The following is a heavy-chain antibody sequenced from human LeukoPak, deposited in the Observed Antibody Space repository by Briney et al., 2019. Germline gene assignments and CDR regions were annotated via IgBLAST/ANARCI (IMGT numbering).Heavy chain of an antibody. CDR1: GFTFSSYW. Sequence: GGSLRLSCVVSGFTFSSYWMSWVRQAPGKALEWVANIKQDGSEKYYVDSVKGRFTISRDNAKNSLYLQMNSLRAEDTAVYYCARDLVSSGPYYYYFYGMDVWGQGTTVTVSS. J-gene: IGHJ6*02. CDR2: IKQDGSEK. D-gene: IGHD6-19*01. CDR3: ARDLVSSGPYYYYFYGMDV. V-gene: IGHV3-7*01.